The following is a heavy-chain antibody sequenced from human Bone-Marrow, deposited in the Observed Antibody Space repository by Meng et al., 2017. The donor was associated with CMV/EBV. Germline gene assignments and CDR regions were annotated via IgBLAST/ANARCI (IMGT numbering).Heavy chain of an antibody. CDR3: AKEGDSSFFSYYYGMDV. CDR1: GFTFSSYG. Sequence: GESLKISCAASGFTFSSYGMHWVRQAPGKGLEWVAFIRYDGSNKYYADSVKGRFTISRDNSKNTLYLQMNSLRAEDTAVYYCAKEGDSSFFSYYYGMDVWGQGTTVTVSS. V-gene: IGHV3-30*02. D-gene: IGHD6-19*01. J-gene: IGHJ6*02. CDR2: IRYDGSNK.